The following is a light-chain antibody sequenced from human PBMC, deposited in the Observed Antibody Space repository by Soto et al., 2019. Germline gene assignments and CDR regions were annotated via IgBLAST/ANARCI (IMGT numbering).Light chain of an antibody. CDR1: SSNIGAGYD. V-gene: IGLV1-40*01. CDR3: QSYDSSLTTLLV. CDR2: GNS. Sequence: QSVLTQPPSVSGAPGQRVTISCTGSSSNIGAGYDVHWYQQIPRTAPKLLIYGNSNRPSGVPDRFSGSKSGTSASLAITGSQAEDGADYYSQSYDSSLTTLLVFGGGTNLTVL. J-gene: IGLJ2*01.